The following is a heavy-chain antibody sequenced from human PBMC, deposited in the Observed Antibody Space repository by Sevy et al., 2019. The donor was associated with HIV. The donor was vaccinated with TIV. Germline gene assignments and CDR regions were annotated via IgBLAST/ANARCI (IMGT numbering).Heavy chain of an antibody. CDR3: ARDPITEAPYFDY. D-gene: IGHD1-20*01. CDR1: GGSISSYY. V-gene: IGHV4-59*01. J-gene: IGHJ4*02. CDR2: INYSGST. Sequence: SETLSLTCTVSGGSISSYYCSWIRQPPGKGLEWIGYINYSGSTNYNPSLKSRVTISIDTCKNQFSLKLTSVTAADTAVYYCARDPITEAPYFDYWSQGTLVTVSS.